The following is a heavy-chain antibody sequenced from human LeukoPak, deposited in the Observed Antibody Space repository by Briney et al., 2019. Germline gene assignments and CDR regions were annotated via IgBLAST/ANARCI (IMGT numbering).Heavy chain of an antibody. V-gene: IGHV4-61*08. CDR3: ARGSGWYYY. Sequence: SETLSLTCTVSGGSISSGDYYWSWIRQPLGKGLEWIGYIYYSGGTNYNPSLKSRVTISVDTSKNQFSLNLHSVTAADTAVYYCARGSGWYYYWGQGALVTVSS. D-gene: IGHD6-19*01. J-gene: IGHJ4*02. CDR2: IYYSGGT. CDR1: GGSISSGDYY.